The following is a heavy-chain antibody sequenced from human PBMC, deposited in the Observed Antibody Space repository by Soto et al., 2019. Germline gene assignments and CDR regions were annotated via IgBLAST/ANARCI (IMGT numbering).Heavy chain of an antibody. CDR1: GFTFSSYA. CDR3: AKSVAIAVAVHPN. J-gene: IGHJ4*02. D-gene: IGHD6-19*01. CDR2: ISGSGGST. Sequence: EVQLLESGGGLVQPGGSLRLSCAASGFTFSSYAMSWVRQAPGTGLEWVSAISGSGGSTYYADSVKGRFTISRDNSKNALYLQMNSLRAEDTAVYYCAKSVAIAVAVHPNWGQGTLVTVSS. V-gene: IGHV3-23*01.